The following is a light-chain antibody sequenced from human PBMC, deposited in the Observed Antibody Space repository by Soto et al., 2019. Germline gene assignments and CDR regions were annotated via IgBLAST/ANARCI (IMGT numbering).Light chain of an antibody. CDR2: EVS. Sequence: QSALTQPPSASGSPGQSVTISCTGTSSDVGGYNYVSWYQQHPGKAPKLMIHEVSKRPSGVPDRFSGSKSANTASLTVSGLQTEDEADYYSSSYAGSEWVFGGGTKLTVL. V-gene: IGLV2-8*01. CDR1: SSDVGGYNY. J-gene: IGLJ3*02. CDR3: SSYAGSEWV.